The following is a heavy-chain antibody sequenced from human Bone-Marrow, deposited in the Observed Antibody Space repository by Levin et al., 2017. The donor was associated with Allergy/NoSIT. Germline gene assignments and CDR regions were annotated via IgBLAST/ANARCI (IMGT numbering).Heavy chain of an antibody. CDR2: ISYDGSIK. CDR1: GFTFSSCA. J-gene: IGHJ6*03. D-gene: IGHD2-21*01. CDR3: ARVGDFAYYYSYMDV. V-gene: IGHV3-30*04. Sequence: GESLKISCAASGFTFSSCAMHWVRQAPGKGLEWVAVISYDGSIKNYADSVKGRFTISRDNSKNTLYLQMNSLRTEDTAVYYCARVGDFAYYYSYMDVWGEGSTVAVSS.